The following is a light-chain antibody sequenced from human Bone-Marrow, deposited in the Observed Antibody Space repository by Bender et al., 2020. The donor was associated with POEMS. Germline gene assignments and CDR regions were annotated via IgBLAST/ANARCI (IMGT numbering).Light chain of an antibody. Sequence: QSVLTQPPSASGTPGQRVTISCSGSSSSIGDNYVYWYQQLPGTAPKLLIYRNNQRPSGVPDRFSGSKSGTSASLAISGLRAEDEADYYCTSYGGSNNWVFGGGTKLTVL. J-gene: IGLJ3*02. CDR2: RNN. V-gene: IGLV1-47*01. CDR3: TSYGGSNNWV. CDR1: SSSIGDNY.